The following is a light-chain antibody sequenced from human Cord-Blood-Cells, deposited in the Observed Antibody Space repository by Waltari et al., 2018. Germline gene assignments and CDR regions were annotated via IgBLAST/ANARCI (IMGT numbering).Light chain of an antibody. CDR3: QQYYSYPFT. CDR1: QGISSY. V-gene: IGKV1-8*01. CDR2: AAS. J-gene: IGKJ3*01. Sequence: AIRMTQSPSSFSASTGDRVTITCRASQGISSYLALYQQKPGKAPKLLIYAASTLQSGVPSRFSGSGSGTDFTLTISCLQSEDFATYYCQQYYSYPFTFGPGTKVDIK.